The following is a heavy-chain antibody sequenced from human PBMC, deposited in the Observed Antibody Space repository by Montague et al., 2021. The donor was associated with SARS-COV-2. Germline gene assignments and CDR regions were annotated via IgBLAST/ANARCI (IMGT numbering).Heavy chain of an antibody. V-gene: IGHV4-39*02. Sequence: SETLSLTCSVSSGSIISSGYYWCWIRQPPGKELEWIGNIYYSGTTYYNPSLQSRGTISVDTSKNHLSLRLRSVTAADTAVYFCARGMIRGVTRPFDYWGQGGQVTVSS. CDR1: SGSIISSGYY. J-gene: IGHJ4*02. CDR3: ARGMIRGVTRPFDY. D-gene: IGHD3-10*01. CDR2: IYYSGTT.